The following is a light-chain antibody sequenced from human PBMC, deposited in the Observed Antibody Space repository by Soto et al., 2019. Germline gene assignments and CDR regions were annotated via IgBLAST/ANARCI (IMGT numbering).Light chain of an antibody. CDR1: QRVSSH. CDR3: QQYGGSPRT. J-gene: IGKJ1*01. V-gene: IGKV3-20*01. Sequence: SPGDTATLSCRASQRVSSHLAWYQQKRGQAPRLLIHDASSRATGIPDRFSGSGSGTDFTLTISRLEPEDFAVYYCQQYGGSPRTFGQGTKVDIK. CDR2: DAS.